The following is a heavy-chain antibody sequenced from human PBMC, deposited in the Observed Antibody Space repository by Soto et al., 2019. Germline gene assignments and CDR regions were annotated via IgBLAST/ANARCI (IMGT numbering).Heavy chain of an antibody. Sequence: SETLSLTCAVYGGSFSGYYWSWIRQPPGKGLEWIGEINHSGSTNYNPSLKRRVTISVDTSKNQFSLKLSSVTAADTAVYYCARVGGSSWYGYYYYGMDVWGQGTTVTVSS. CDR2: INHSGST. J-gene: IGHJ6*02. CDR3: ARVGGSSWYGYYYYGMDV. CDR1: GGSFSGYY. V-gene: IGHV4-34*01. D-gene: IGHD6-13*01.